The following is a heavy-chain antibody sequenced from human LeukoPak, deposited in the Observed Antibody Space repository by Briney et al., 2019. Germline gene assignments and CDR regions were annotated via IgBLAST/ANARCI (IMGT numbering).Heavy chain of an antibody. D-gene: IGHD3-10*01. CDR1: GGSISSYY. CDR2: IYYSGST. Sequence: SETLSLTCTVSGGSISSYYWSWIRQPPGKGLEWIGYIYYSGSTNYNPSLKSRVTISVDMSKNQFPLKLSSVTAADTAVYYCARWYYGSGSYYFDYWGQGTLVTVSS. CDR3: ARWYYGSGSYYFDY. V-gene: IGHV4-59*01. J-gene: IGHJ4*02.